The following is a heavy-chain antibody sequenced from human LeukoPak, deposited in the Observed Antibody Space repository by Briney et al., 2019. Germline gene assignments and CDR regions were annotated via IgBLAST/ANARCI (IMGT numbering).Heavy chain of an antibody. V-gene: IGHV3-30-3*01. Sequence: PGGSLRLSCAASGFTFSSYAMHWVRQAPGKGLERVAVISYDGSNKYYADSVKGRFTISRDNSKNTLYLQMNSLRAEDTAVYYCARAWTGYYDSSESGFCLDYWGQGTLVTVSS. J-gene: IGHJ4*02. CDR1: GFTFSSYA. D-gene: IGHD3-22*01. CDR3: ARAWTGYYDSSESGFCLDY. CDR2: ISYDGSNK.